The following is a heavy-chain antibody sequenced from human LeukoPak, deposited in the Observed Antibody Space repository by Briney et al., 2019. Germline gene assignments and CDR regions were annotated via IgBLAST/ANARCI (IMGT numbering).Heavy chain of an antibody. CDR2: IYPGDSDT. CDR3: EIRTSNVPTDEYIEH. Sequence: GESLKISCKGSGYSLTSYWIGWVRQMPGKGLEWMGIIYPGDSDTRYSPSFQGQVTISADKSISTAYLQWSSLKASDTAMYYCEIRTSNVPTDEYIEHWGQGTLVTVSS. CDR1: GYSLTSYW. D-gene: IGHD5-12*01. J-gene: IGHJ4*02. V-gene: IGHV5-51*01.